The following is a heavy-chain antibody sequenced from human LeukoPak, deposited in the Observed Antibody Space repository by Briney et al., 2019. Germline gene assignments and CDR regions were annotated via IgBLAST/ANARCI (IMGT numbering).Heavy chain of an antibody. Sequence: SETLSLTCTVSGGSISSYYWSWIRQPPGKGLEWIGNIYYSGTTNYNPSLKSRVTISVDTSKNQFSLKLSSVTAADTAVYYCARLGYSYGYGSWGQGTLVTVSS. D-gene: IGHD5-18*01. V-gene: IGHV4-59*08. J-gene: IGHJ5*02. CDR1: GGSISSYY. CDR2: IYYSGTT. CDR3: ARLGYSYGYGS.